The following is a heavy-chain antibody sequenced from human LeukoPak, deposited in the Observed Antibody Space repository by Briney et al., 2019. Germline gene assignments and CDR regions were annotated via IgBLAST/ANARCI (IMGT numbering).Heavy chain of an antibody. CDR1: GGTFSSYD. D-gene: IGHD3-22*01. V-gene: IGHV1-8*03. J-gene: IGHJ4*02. CDR3: AREDYYDSGSNDY. Sequence: ASVKVSCKASGGTFSSYDINWVRQATGQGLEWMGWMNPNSGNTGYAQKFQGRVTITRNTSISTAYMELSSLRSEDTAVYYCAREDYYDSGSNDYWGQGTLVTVSS. CDR2: MNPNSGNT.